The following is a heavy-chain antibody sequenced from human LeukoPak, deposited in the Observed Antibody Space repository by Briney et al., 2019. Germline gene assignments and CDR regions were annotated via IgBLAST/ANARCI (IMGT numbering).Heavy chain of an antibody. J-gene: IGHJ4*02. CDR1: GYTFTDYY. Sequence: ASVKVSCRASGYTFTDYYIHWVRRAPGQGLEWMGWVDPRSGITKCTQKFQGRVTMTRDTSINTVYVDLSGLTFDDTAVYYCARDLTGTADYWGQGTLVTVSS. D-gene: IGHD1-20*01. CDR2: VDPRSGIT. V-gene: IGHV1-2*02. CDR3: ARDLTGTADY.